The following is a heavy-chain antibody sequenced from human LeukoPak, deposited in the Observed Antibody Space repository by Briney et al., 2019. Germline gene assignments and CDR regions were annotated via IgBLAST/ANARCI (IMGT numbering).Heavy chain of an antibody. J-gene: IGHJ4*02. CDR1: GGSISIYY. D-gene: IGHD6-13*01. Sequence: PETLSLTCTVSGGSISIYYWSWIRQPAGKGLEWIGRIYTSGSTNYNPSLKSRVTMSVDTSKNQFSLKLSSVTAADTAVYYCARESVGHSSSCCFDWGQGTLVTVSS. V-gene: IGHV4-4*07. CDR3: ARESVGHSSSCCFD. CDR2: IYTSGST.